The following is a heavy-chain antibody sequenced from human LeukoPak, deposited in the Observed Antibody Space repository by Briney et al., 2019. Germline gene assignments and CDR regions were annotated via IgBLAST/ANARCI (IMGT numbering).Heavy chain of an antibody. V-gene: IGHV4-30-4*01. CDR2: FYYSGST. CDR1: GGSITSGDYY. CDR3: ANSPMYYDTSGYSFFDD. Sequence: SETLSLTCTVSGGSITSGDYYWSWIRQPPGKDLEWIGYFYYSGSTSYCPSLKSRVTISADTSKNQFSLKLNSVTAADTAVYYCANSPMYYDTSGYSFFDDWGQGTLVTVSS. J-gene: IGHJ4*02. D-gene: IGHD3-22*01.